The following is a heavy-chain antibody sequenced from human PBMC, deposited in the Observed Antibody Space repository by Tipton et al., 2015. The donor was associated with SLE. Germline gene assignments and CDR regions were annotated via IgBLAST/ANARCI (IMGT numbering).Heavy chain of an antibody. V-gene: IGHV5-51*01. CDR3: ARHTNEAATYNWFDP. CDR1: GYRFTNYW. Sequence: VQLVQSGAEVKKPGESLKISCKGSGYRFTNYWIGWVRQMPGKGLEWMGIIYPGDSATRYSPSFQGQVTISADKSISTAYLQWSSLKASDTAMYYCARHTNEAATYNWFDPWGQGTLVTVSS. D-gene: IGHD2-15*01. CDR2: IYPGDSAT. J-gene: IGHJ5*02.